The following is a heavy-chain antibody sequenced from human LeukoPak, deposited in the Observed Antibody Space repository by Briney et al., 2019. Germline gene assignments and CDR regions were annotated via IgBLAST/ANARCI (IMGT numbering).Heavy chain of an antibody. CDR2: IKRKTDGGTR. J-gene: IGHJ4*02. Sequence: PGGSLRLSCVVSGFTFSNAWMSWVRQAPGKGLEWVGRIKRKTDGGTRDFAAPAKGRFAISRDDSKNTLYLQMNSLKTEDTAVYYCGLGSGRSDFDYWGQGTLVTVSS. CDR3: GLGSGRSDFDY. CDR1: GFTFSNAW. V-gene: IGHV3-15*01. D-gene: IGHD3-10*01.